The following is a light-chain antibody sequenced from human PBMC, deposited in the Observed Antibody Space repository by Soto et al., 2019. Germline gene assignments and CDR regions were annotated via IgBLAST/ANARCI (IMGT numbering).Light chain of an antibody. CDR2: AAS. V-gene: IGKV1-39*01. Sequence: DIAMTLSPSSLSASVGERVTITGRASQNIITYLNWYQQKPGQAPKFLIYAASSLQSGVPSRFSGRGSGTDFTLSFSSVQPEDFATYFCQQSYMDPITFGQGTRLEI. J-gene: IGKJ5*01. CDR1: QNIITY. CDR3: QQSYMDPIT.